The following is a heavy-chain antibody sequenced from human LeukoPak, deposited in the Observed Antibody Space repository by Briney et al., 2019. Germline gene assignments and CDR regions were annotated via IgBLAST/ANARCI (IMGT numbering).Heavy chain of an antibody. CDR2: IWYDGSNK. V-gene: IGHV3-33*01. Sequence: GGSLRLSCAASGFTFRTYGMHWVRQAPGKELEWAAVIWYDGSNKYYADSVKGRFTISRDNSKNTLYLQMNSLRAEDTAVYYCARGTRYDSNGYYSQDLDYWGQGTLVTVSS. D-gene: IGHD3-22*01. J-gene: IGHJ4*02. CDR1: GFTFRTYG. CDR3: ARGTRYDSNGYYSQDLDY.